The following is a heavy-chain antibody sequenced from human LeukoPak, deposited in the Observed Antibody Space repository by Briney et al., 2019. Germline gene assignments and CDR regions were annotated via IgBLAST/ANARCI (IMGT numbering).Heavy chain of an antibody. CDR3: AKVSSTSCDY. J-gene: IGHJ4*02. CDR1: GFTVSSNY. CDR2: ISSSSSYI. Sequence: GGSLRLSCAASGFTVSSNYMSWVRQAPGKGLEWVSSISSSSSYIYYADSVKGRFTISRDNAKNSLYLQMNSLRAEDTAVYYCAKVSSTSCDYWGQGTLVTVSS. D-gene: IGHD2-2*01. V-gene: IGHV3-21*04.